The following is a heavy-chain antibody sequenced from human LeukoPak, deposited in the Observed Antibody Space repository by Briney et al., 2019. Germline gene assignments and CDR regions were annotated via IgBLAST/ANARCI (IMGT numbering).Heavy chain of an antibody. D-gene: IGHD6-19*01. V-gene: IGHV6-1*01. CDR1: VDSVSSHSAC. CDR3: ARAKRQWLVGATIRGKIPPCYFDY. Sequence: SQTLSLTCAISVDSVSSHSACWNWIRQSPSRGLEWLGRTYYRSKWYNDYAVSVKSRITINPDTSKNQFYLQLNSVTPEDTSAYYCARAKRQWLVGATIRGKIPPCYFDYWGQGTLVTVSS. J-gene: IGHJ4*02. CDR2: TYYRSKWYN.